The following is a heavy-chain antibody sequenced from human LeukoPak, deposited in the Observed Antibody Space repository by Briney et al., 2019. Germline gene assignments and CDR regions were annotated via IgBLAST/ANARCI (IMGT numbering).Heavy chain of an antibody. CDR1: GGSISSSSYY. CDR3: ARVLTEFDY. J-gene: IGHJ4*02. Sequence: SETLFLTCTVSGGSISSSSYYWGWIRQPPGKGLEWIGSIYYSGSTYYNPSLKSRVTISVDTSKNQFSLKLSSVTAADTAVYYCARVLTEFDYWGQGTLVTVSS. CDR2: IYYSGST. V-gene: IGHV4-39*07. D-gene: IGHD7-27*01.